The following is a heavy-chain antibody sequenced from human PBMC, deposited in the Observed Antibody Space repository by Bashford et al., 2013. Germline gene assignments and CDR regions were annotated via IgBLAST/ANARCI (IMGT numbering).Heavy chain of an antibody. CDR1: GGTFSSYA. D-gene: IGHD3-10*01. V-gene: IGHV1-69*13. J-gene: IGHJ6*03. CDR3: AREADHYGSGSYSYHYMGV. Sequence: SVKVSCKASGGTFSSYAISWVRQAPGQGLEWMGGIIPIFGTANYAQKFQGRVTITADESTSTAYMELSSLRSEDTAVYYCAREADHYGSGSYSYHYMGVWGKGTTVTVSS. CDR2: IIPIFGTA.